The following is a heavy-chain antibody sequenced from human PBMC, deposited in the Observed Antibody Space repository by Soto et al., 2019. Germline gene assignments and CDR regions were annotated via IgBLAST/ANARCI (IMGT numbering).Heavy chain of an antibody. D-gene: IGHD4-17*01. J-gene: IGHJ2*01. V-gene: IGHV3-23*01. CDR1: GFTFSSHV. Sequence: EVQLLESGGGSVQPGGSLRLLCEASGFTFSSHVMNWVRQAPGKGLEWVSAITPTGGGLFYADSVRGVFTISRDNSKNTLYLQMDRLRVEDAAMYYCVKYRPTVVTPDYFFDLWGRGTLVTVSS. CDR2: ITPTGGGL. CDR3: VKYRPTVVTPDYFFDL.